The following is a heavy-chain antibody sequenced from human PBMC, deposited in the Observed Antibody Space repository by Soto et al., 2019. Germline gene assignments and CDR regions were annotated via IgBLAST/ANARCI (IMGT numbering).Heavy chain of an antibody. J-gene: IGHJ4*02. V-gene: IGHV3-15*01. CDR3: AKTPRPYNWNRYYFDY. CDR2: IKNKTDGGIT. Sequence: PGGSLRLSCAASGFSFSKAWMSWVRLTPGKGLEWVGRIKNKTDGGITDYPAPVKGRFTISRDNSKNTLYLQMNGLRAEDTAVYYCAKTPRPYNWNRYYFDYWGQGTQVTVSS. CDR1: GFSFSKAW. D-gene: IGHD1-20*01.